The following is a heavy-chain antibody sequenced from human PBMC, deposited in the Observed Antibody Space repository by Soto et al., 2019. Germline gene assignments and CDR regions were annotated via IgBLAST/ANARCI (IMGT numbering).Heavy chain of an antibody. J-gene: IGHJ5*02. CDR1: GGTFSSYA. Sequence: SVKVSCKASGGTFSSYAISWVRQAPGHGLEWMGGIIPIFGTANYAQKFQGRVTITADESTSTAYMELSSLRSEDTAVYYRARNSWLREYWNWFDPWGQGTLVTVSS. CDR2: IIPIFGTA. V-gene: IGHV1-69*13. CDR3: ARNSWLREYWNWFDP. D-gene: IGHD5-12*01.